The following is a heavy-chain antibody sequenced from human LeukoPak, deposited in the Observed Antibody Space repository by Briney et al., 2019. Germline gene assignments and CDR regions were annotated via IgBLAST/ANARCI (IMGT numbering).Heavy chain of an antibody. CDR3: ARAGIVGAPAVYYYYYYMDV. CDR1: GYTLTELS. D-gene: IGHD1-26*01. Sequence: ASVKVSCQVSGYTLTELSMHWVRQAPGQGLEWMGWISAYNGNTNYAQKLQGRVTMTTDTSTSTAYMELRSLRSDDTAVYYCARAGIVGAPAVYYYYYYMDVWGKGTTVTVSS. V-gene: IGHV1-18*01. J-gene: IGHJ6*03. CDR2: ISAYNGNT.